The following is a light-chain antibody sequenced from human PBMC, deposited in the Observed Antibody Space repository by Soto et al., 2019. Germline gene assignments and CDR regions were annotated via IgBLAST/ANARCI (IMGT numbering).Light chain of an antibody. Sequence: EIVMTQSPATLSVSPGERATLSCRASQSVSSNLAWYQQKPGQAPRLLIYGASTRATGIPARFSGSGSGTEITLTINSLQSEDFAVYYCQQYNNWPPTFGGGTKVEIK. J-gene: IGKJ4*01. CDR1: QSVSSN. CDR3: QQYNNWPPT. CDR2: GAS. V-gene: IGKV3-15*01.